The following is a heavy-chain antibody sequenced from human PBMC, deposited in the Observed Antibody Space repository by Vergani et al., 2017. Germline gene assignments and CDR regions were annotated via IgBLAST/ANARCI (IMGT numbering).Heavy chain of an antibody. V-gene: IGHV3-30*18. CDR1: GFTFSSYG. CDR3: AKELHIVPSYSSSYDAFDI. CDR2: ISYDGSNK. Sequence: QVQLVESGGGVVQPGRSLRLSCAASGFTFSSYGMHWVRQAPGKGLEWVAVISYDGSNKYYADSVKGRFTISRDNSKNTLYLQMNSLRAEDTAVYYCAKELHIVPSYSSSYDAFDIWGQGTMVTVSS. J-gene: IGHJ3*02. D-gene: IGHD6-13*01.